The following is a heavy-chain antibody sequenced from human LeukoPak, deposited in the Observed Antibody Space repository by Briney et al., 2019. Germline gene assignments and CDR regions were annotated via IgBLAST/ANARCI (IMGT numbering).Heavy chain of an antibody. D-gene: IGHD2-21*02. J-gene: IGHJ2*01. CDR2: INPNSGGT. CDR1: GYTFTGYY. V-gene: IGHV1-2*02. Sequence: ASVKVSCKASGYTFTGYYMHWVRQAPGQGLEWMGWINPNSGGTNYAQKFQGRVTMTRDTSISTASMELSSLKPDDTAVYYCARDSCSGGDCHYWYFDLWGRGTLVTVSS. CDR3: ARDSCSGGDCHYWYFDL.